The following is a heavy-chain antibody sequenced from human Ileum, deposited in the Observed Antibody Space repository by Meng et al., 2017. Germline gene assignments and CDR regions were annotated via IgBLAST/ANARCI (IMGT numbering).Heavy chain of an antibody. Sequence: QVQIVQAGAEVKKVGASVKVSCTASGYTFRNYPLHWVRQAPGQRPEWMGWINAGNGNIKISQKFQGRITITSDTSATAYMELSSLRSEDTAVYFCARENDNRNYFDYWGQGSLVTVSS. CDR3: ARENDNRNYFDY. CDR1: GYTFRNYP. CDR2: INAGNGNI. V-gene: IGHV1-3*01. D-gene: IGHD1-1*01. J-gene: IGHJ4*02.